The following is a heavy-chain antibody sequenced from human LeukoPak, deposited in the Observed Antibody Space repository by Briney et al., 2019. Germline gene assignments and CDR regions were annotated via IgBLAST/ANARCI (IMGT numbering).Heavy chain of an antibody. Sequence: GSLRLSCAVSGFTFSGFWMSWSRQAPGKGLEWVASINPDGSEGYYADVVKGRFTISRDNAKNSLYLQINSLRAEDTAVYYCARSSYSSSSSVWGQGTMVTVSS. V-gene: IGHV3-7*03. CDR2: INPDGSEG. D-gene: IGHD6-6*01. CDR3: ARSSYSSSSSV. CDR1: GFTFSGFW. J-gene: IGHJ3*01.